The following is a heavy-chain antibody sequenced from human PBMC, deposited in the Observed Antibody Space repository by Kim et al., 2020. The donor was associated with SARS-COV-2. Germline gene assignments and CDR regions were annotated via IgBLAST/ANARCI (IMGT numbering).Heavy chain of an antibody. Sequence: SETLSLTCAVSGGSISSSNWWSWVHQPPGKGLEWIGEIYHSGSTNYNPSLKSRVTISVDKSKNQFSLKLSSVTAADTAVYYCARESRPDIVVVVAASAFDIWGQGTMVTVSS. D-gene: IGHD2-15*01. V-gene: IGHV4-4*02. CDR2: IYHSGST. CDR1: GGSISSSNW. J-gene: IGHJ3*02. CDR3: ARESRPDIVVVVAASAFDI.